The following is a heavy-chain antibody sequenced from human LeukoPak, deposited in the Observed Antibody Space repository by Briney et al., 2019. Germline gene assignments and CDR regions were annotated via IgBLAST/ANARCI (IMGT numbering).Heavy chain of an antibody. CDR3: ATTGSSSYYYYYYMDV. V-gene: IGHV1-69*05. CDR1: GGTFSSYA. D-gene: IGHD6-6*01. CDR2: IIPIFGTA. Sequence: ASVKVSCKASGGTFSSYAISWVRQAPGQGLEWMGGIIPIFGTANSAQKFQGRVTITTDESTSTAYMELSSLRSEDTAVYYCATTGSSSYYYYYYMDVWGKGTTVTVSS. J-gene: IGHJ6*03.